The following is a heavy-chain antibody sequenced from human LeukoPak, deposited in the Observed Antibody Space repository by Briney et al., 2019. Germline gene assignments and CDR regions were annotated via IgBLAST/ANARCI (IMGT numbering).Heavy chain of an antibody. D-gene: IGHD3-3*01. CDR2: IYYSGST. V-gene: IGHV4-59*01. CDR1: GGSISSYY. Sequence: PSETLSLTCTVSGGSISSYYWSWIRQPPGKGLEWIGYIYYSGSTNYNPSLKSRVTISVDTSKNQFSLKLSSVTAADTAVYYCARDRGIFGVDKYYYYGMDVWGQGTTVTVSS. CDR3: ARDRGIFGVDKYYYYGMDV. J-gene: IGHJ6*02.